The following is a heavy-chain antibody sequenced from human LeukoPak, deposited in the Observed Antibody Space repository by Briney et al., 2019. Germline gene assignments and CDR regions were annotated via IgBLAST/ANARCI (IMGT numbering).Heavy chain of an antibody. V-gene: IGHV4-61*02. J-gene: IGHJ6*03. Sequence: SETLSLTCTVSGVSISSGSYYWSWIRQPAGKGLEGIGRIYTSGSTNYNPSLKSRVTISVDTSKNQFSLKLSSVTAADTAVYYCARGDYDFWSGYYRVMDVWGKGTTVTVSS. CDR1: GVSISSGSYY. CDR2: IYTSGST. CDR3: ARGDYDFWSGYYRVMDV. D-gene: IGHD3-3*01.